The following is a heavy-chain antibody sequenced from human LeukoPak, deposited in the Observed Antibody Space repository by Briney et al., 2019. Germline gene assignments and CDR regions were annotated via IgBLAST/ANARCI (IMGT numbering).Heavy chain of an antibody. Sequence: SETLSLTCVVYGGSFTGYFWTWIRQPPGKGLEWLGEINHSGSTNYNPSLKSRVTMSVDTSKNQFSLKLSSVTAADTAVYYCARIRDYDSNFDIWGQGTVVTVSS. J-gene: IGHJ3*02. CDR3: ARIRDYDSNFDI. D-gene: IGHD3-22*01. CDR1: GGSFTGYF. CDR2: INHSGST. V-gene: IGHV4-34*01.